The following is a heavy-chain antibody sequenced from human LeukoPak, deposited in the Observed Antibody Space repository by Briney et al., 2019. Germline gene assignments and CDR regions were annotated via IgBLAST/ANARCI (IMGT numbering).Heavy chain of an antibody. V-gene: IGHV4-34*01. CDR1: GGSFSDYY. CDR2: INHSGST. D-gene: IGHD3-10*01. Sequence: PWETLSLTCGVYGGSFSDYYWTWIRQPPGKGLEWIGEINHSGSTNYNPSLKRRVTISVDTPEKQFSLKLTSVTVADTALYYCARGGKSYYGSRSSHGAFDIWGQGTMVSVSS. CDR3: ARGGKSYYGSRSSHGAFDI. J-gene: IGHJ3*02.